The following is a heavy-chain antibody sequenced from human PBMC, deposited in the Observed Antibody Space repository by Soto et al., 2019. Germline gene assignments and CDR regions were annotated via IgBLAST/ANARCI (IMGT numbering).Heavy chain of an antibody. CDR3: AKGVAAAGPPRPYYYYGMDV. Sequence: GGSLRLSCAASGFTFSSYAMSWVRQAPGKGLEWVSAISGSGGSTYYADSVKGRFTISRDNSKNTLYLQMNSLRAEDTAVYYCAKGVAAAGPPRPYYYYGMDVWGQGTTVTISS. D-gene: IGHD6-13*01. V-gene: IGHV3-23*01. J-gene: IGHJ6*02. CDR2: ISGSGGST. CDR1: GFTFSSYA.